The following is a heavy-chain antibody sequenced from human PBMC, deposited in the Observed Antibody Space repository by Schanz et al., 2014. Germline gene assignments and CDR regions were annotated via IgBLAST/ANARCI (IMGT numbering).Heavy chain of an antibody. CDR2: ISGSSRTI. D-gene: IGHD3-10*01. V-gene: IGHV3-48*01. Sequence: EVQLLESGGGLVQPGGSLRLSCAASGFGFSSYSMNWVRQAPGKGLEWVSYISGSSRTIYYADSMKGRFTISRDNAKNSLYLQMNSLRAEDTAVYYCARIGGSVFDYWAQGTLVTVSS. CDR1: GFGFSSYS. CDR3: ARIGGSVFDY. J-gene: IGHJ4*02.